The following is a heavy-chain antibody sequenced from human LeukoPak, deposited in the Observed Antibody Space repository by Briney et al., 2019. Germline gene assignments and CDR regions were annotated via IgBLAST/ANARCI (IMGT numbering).Heavy chain of an antibody. Sequence: GGSLRLSCAASGFTFRRNAMAWVRQAPGKGLDWVSAISGSGDDTEYADSVRGRFTISRDNSRNTLYLQMNSLRAEDTALYYCARISGYSGYGWDYWGQGTLVTVSS. D-gene: IGHD5-12*01. CDR1: GFTFRRNA. CDR2: ISGSGDDT. V-gene: IGHV3-23*01. CDR3: ARISGYSGYGWDY. J-gene: IGHJ4*02.